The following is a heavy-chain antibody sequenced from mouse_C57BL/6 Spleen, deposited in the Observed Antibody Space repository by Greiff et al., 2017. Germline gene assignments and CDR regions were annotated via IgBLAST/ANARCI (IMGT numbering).Heavy chain of an antibody. Sequence: VQLQQSGAELVRPGASVKLSCTASGFNIKDDYMHWVKQRPEQGLEWIGWIDPENGDTEYASKFQGKATITADTSSNTAYLQLSSLTSEDTAVYYCTAYYSNGYAMDYWGQGTSVTVSS. CDR3: TAYYSNGYAMDY. V-gene: IGHV14-4*01. CDR1: GFNIKDDY. CDR2: IDPENGDT. D-gene: IGHD2-5*01. J-gene: IGHJ4*01.